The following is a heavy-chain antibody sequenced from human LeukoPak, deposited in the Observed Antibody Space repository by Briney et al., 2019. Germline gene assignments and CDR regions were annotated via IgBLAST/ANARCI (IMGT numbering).Heavy chain of an antibody. D-gene: IGHD5-18*01. J-gene: IGHJ4*02. V-gene: IGHV4-34*01. CDR2: INHSGST. CDR1: GGSFSGYY. CDR3: ARDLNAMVFDY. Sequence: PSETLSLTCAVYGGSFSGYYWSWIRQPPGKGLEWIGEINHSGSTNYNPSLKSRVTISVDTSKNQFSLKLSSVTAADTAVYYCARDLNAMVFDYWGQGTLVTVSS.